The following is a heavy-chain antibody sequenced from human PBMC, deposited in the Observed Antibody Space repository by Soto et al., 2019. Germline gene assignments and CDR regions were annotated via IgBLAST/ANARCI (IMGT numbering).Heavy chain of an antibody. CDR2: ISTSDDST. J-gene: IGHJ4*02. D-gene: IGHD4-4*01. Sequence: PGGSLRLSCAASGFTFDDYAMPWVRQAPGKGLEWVSTISTSDDSTYYADSVKGRFTISRDNSKNTLYLQMSSLRAEDTAVYYCAKARGIRATLTTASGYWGQGTQVTVSS. CDR1: GFTFDDYA. CDR3: AKARGIRATLTTASGY. V-gene: IGHV3-23*01.